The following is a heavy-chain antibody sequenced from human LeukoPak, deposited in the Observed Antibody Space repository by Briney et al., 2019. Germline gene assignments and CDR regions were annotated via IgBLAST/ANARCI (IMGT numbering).Heavy chain of an antibody. CDR3: ARTSMVRGVPDY. CDR2: MNPNSGNT. D-gene: IGHD3-10*01. J-gene: IGHJ4*02. Sequence: ASVKVSCKASGYTFTSYDINWVRQATGQGLEWMGWMNPNSGNTGYAQKFQGRVTITRNTSISTAYMELSSLRSEDTAVYYCARTSMVRGVPDYWGQGTLVTVSS. CDR1: GYTFTSYD. V-gene: IGHV1-8*03.